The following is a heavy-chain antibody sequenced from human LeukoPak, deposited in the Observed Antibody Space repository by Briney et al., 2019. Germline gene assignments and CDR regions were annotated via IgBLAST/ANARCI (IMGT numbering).Heavy chain of an antibody. CDR1: GGSISSYY. CDR2: IYYSGST. D-gene: IGHD3-10*01. Sequence: PSETLSLTCTVSGGSISSYYWSWIRQPPGKGLEWIGYIYYSGSTNYNPSLKSRVTISVDTSKNQFSLKLSSVTAADTAVYYCARDSPYYGSGSYYFDYWGQGTLVTVSS. V-gene: IGHV4-59*12. CDR3: ARDSPYYGSGSYYFDY. J-gene: IGHJ4*02.